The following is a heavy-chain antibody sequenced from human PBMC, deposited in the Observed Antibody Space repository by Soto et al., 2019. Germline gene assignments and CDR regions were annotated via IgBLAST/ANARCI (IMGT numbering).Heavy chain of an antibody. CDR3: ARDARYCSGGSCYSLKFDP. Sequence: GGSLRLSCAASGFTVSSNYMSWVRQAPGKGLEWVSVIYSGGSTYYADSVKGRFTISRDNSKNTLYLQMNSLRAEDTAVYYRARDARYCSGGSCYSLKFDPWGQGTLVTVSS. CDR1: GFTVSSNY. CDR2: IYSGGST. J-gene: IGHJ5*02. V-gene: IGHV3-53*01. D-gene: IGHD2-15*01.